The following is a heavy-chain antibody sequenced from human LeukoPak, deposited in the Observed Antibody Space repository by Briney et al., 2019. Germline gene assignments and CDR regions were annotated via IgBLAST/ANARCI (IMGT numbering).Heavy chain of an antibody. CDR2: IIPIFGTA. Sequence: SVKVSCKASGYTFTSYGISWVRQAPGQGLEWMGGIIPIFGTANYAQKFQGRVTITADESTSTAYMELSSLRSEDTAVYYCAGSTVTRLAEYFQHWGQGTLVTVSS. CDR1: GYTFTSYG. J-gene: IGHJ1*01. V-gene: IGHV1-69*13. CDR3: AGSTVTRLAEYFQH. D-gene: IGHD4-17*01.